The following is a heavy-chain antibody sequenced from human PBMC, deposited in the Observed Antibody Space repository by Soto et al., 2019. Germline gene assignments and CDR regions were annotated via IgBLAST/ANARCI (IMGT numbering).Heavy chain of an antibody. J-gene: IGHJ4*02. CDR3: ATRQPSSGWYADY. V-gene: IGHV4-34*01. Sequence: QVQLQQWGAGLLKPSEPLSLTCAVYGGSFSGYYWSWIRQPPGKGLEWIGEINHSGSTNYNPSLKRRVTISVDTSKNQFSLKLSSVTAADTAVYYCATRQPSSGWYADYWGQGTLVTVSS. CDR1: GGSFSGYY. CDR2: INHSGST. D-gene: IGHD6-19*01.